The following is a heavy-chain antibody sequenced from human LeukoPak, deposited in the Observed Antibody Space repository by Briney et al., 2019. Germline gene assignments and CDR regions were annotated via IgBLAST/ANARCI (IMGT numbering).Heavy chain of an antibody. D-gene: IGHD7-27*01. CDR2: IIPIFGTA. CDR1: GGTFSSYA. J-gene: IGHJ4*02. V-gene: IGHV1-69*05. Sequence: SVKVSCKASGGTFSSYAISWVRQAPGQGLEWMGGIIPIFGTANYAQKFQGRVTMTTDTSTSTAYMELRSLRSDDTAVYYCARDMAGSTTWDWGQGTLVTVSS. CDR3: ARDMAGSTTWD.